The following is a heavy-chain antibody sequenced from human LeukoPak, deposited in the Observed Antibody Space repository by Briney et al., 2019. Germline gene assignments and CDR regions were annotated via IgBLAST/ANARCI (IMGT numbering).Heavy chain of an antibody. J-gene: IGHJ1*01. CDR1: GGTFSSYA. CDR2: IIPIFGTA. D-gene: IGHD3-22*01. CDR3: ASRYYYDSSGYYYRYFQH. V-gene: IGHV1-69*13. Sequence: SVKVSCKASGGTFSSYAISWVRQAPGQGLEWMGGIIPIFGTANYAQKFQGRVTITADESTSTAYMELSSLRSEDTAVYYCASRYYYDSSGYYYRYFQHWGQGTLVTVSS.